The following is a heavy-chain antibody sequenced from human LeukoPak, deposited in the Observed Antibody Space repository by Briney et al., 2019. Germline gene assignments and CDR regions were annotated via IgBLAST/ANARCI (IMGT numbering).Heavy chain of an antibody. J-gene: IGHJ4*02. CDR3: GDSIGVAGIRVY. D-gene: IGHD6-19*01. V-gene: IGHV3-23*01. CDR1: VFTPLRYA. CDR2: ISGSGGST. Sequence: GGSLRLSCAACVFTPLRYAMSWVCQAPGKGLEWVSAISGSGGSTYYADSVKGRFTNSRDNSKNTLYLQMNSLRAEDTAVYYCGDSIGVAGIRVYWGQGTLVTVSS.